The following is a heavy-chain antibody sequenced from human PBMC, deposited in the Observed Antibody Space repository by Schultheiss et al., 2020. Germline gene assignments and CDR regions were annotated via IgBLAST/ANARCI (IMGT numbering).Heavy chain of an antibody. CDR1: GFTFNTYG. J-gene: IGHJ6*02. D-gene: IGHD6-13*01. V-gene: IGHV3-33*08. CDR3: ARVFVPQLVHYYYGMDV. CDR2: IWYDGSNK. Sequence: GGSLRLSCAASGFTFNTYGMNWVRQAPGKGLEWVAVIWYDGSNKYYADSVKGRFTISRDNSKNTLYLQMNSLRAEDTAVYYCARVFVPQLVHYYYGMDVWGQGTTVTVSS.